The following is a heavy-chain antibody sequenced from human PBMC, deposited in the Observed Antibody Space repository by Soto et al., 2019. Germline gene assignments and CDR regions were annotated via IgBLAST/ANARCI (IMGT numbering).Heavy chain of an antibody. Sequence: EVQLVESGGGLVKPGGSLRLSCAASGFTFSSYSMNWVRQAPGKGLEWVSSISSSSSYIYYADSVKGRFTISRDNAKTSLYLQMNSLRAEDTVVYYCARDQPGYSYGYGLGYWGQGTLVTVSS. CDR1: GFTFSSYS. V-gene: IGHV3-21*01. CDR3: ARDQPGYSYGYGLGY. CDR2: ISSSSSYI. J-gene: IGHJ4*02. D-gene: IGHD5-18*01.